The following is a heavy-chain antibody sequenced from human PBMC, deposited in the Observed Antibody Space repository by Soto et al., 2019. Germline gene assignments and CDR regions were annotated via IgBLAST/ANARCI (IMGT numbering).Heavy chain of an antibody. CDR1: GGTFSSYA. Sequence: VASVKVSCKASGGTFSSYAISWVRQAPGQGLEWMGGIIPIFGTANYAQKFQGRVTITADESTSTAYMELSSLRSEDTAVYYCARGYYDYVWGSPRWFDPWGQGTLVTVSS. CDR2: IIPIFGTA. J-gene: IGHJ5*02. V-gene: IGHV1-69*13. CDR3: ARGYYDYVWGSPRWFDP. D-gene: IGHD3-16*01.